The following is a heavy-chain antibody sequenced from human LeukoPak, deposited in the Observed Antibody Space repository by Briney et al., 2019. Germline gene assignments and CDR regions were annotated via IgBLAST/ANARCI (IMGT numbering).Heavy chain of an antibody. V-gene: IGHV1-2*02. CDR3: ARASGITIFGVAPFDP. CDR1: GYTFTGYY. Sequence: ASVKVSCKASGYTFTGYYMHWVRQAPGQGLEWVGWINPNSGGTNYAQKFQGRVTMTRDTSISTAYMELSRLRSDDTAVYYCARASGITIFGVAPFDPWGQGTLVTVSS. J-gene: IGHJ5*02. D-gene: IGHD3-3*01. CDR2: INPNSGGT.